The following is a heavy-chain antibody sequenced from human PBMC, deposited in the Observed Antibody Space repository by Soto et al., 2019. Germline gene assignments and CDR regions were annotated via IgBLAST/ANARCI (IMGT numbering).Heavy chain of an antibody. D-gene: IGHD6-6*01. Sequence: PSETLSLTCTVSGGSISSSSYYWGWIRQPPGKGLEWIGSIYYSGSTYYNPSLKSRVTISVDTSKNQFSLKLSSVTAADTAVYYCARLPKSIALYYYYGMDVWGQGTTVTVSS. V-gene: IGHV4-39*01. CDR1: GGSISSSSYY. CDR2: IYYSGST. J-gene: IGHJ6*02. CDR3: ARLPKSIALYYYYGMDV.